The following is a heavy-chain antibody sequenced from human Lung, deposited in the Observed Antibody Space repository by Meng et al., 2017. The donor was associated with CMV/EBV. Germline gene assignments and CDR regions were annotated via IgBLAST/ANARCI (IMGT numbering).Heavy chain of an antibody. CDR2: INWNSVRI. Sequence: SCAASGFTFDDYSMHWVRQAPGKGLEWVSGINWNSVRIDYVDSVKGRFTISRDNAKKSLYLQINSPRPEDTAFYYCAKGGPDYTGWHYFDFWGQGALVTVSS. V-gene: IGHV3-9*01. CDR3: AKGGPDYTGWHYFDF. CDR1: GFTFDDYS. D-gene: IGHD6-19*01. J-gene: IGHJ4*02.